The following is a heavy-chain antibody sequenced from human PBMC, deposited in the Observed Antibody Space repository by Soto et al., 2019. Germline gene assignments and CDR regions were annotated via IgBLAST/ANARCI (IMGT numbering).Heavy chain of an antibody. CDR1: GFTFSSYG. D-gene: IGHD6-19*01. J-gene: IGHJ4*02. CDR3: AKDRRVVAVAAPFDY. V-gene: IGHV3-30*18. CDR2: ISYDGSNK. Sequence: ESGGGVVQPGRSLRLSCAASGFTFSSYGMHWVRQAPGKGLEWVAVISYDGSNKYYADSVKGRFTISRDNSKNTLYLQMNXLXAEDTAVYYCAKDRRVVAVAAPFDYWGQGTLVTVSS.